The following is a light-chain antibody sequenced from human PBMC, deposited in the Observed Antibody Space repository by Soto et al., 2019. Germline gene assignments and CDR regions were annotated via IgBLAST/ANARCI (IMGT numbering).Light chain of an antibody. Sequence: EIVLTQSPATLSFSPGERCTRACRASQSFSSYLAWYQQKPGQAPRLLIYGASTRATGIPARFSGSGSGTEFTLTISSLQSEDFAVYYCHQYDNWPKTFGQGTRLEIK. V-gene: IGKV3-15*01. CDR2: GAS. CDR1: QSFSSY. CDR3: HQYDNWPKT. J-gene: IGKJ5*01.